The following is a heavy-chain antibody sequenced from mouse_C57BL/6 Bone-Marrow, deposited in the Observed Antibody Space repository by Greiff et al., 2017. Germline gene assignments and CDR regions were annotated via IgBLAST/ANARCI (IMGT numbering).Heavy chain of an antibody. J-gene: IGHJ4*01. Sequence: QVQLKQSGPELVKPGASVKISCKASGYTFTDYYINWVKQRPGQGLEWIGWIFPGNGSTYYNEKFKGKATLTVDKSSSTAYMLLSSLTSEDSAVYFCATPLTTVVATNAMDYWGQGTSVTVSS. CDR2: IFPGNGST. V-gene: IGHV1-75*01. CDR1: GYTFTDYY. D-gene: IGHD1-1*01. CDR3: ATPLTTVVATNAMDY.